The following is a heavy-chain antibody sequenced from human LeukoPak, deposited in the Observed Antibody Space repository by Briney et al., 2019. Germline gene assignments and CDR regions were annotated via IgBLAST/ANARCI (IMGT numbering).Heavy chain of an antibody. V-gene: IGHV3-21*01. CDR3: ARDSGSYSPEIDY. D-gene: IGHD1-26*01. Sequence: GGSLRLSCAASGFTVNSNYMSWVRQAPGKGLEWVSSISSSSSYIYYADSVKGRFTISRDNAKNSLYLQMNSLRAEDTAVYYCARDSGSYSPEIDYWGQGTLVTVSS. J-gene: IGHJ4*02. CDR1: GFTVNSNY. CDR2: ISSSSSYI.